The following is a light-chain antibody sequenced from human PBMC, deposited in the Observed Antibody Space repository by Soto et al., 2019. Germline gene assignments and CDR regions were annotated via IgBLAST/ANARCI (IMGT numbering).Light chain of an antibody. V-gene: IGKV3-15*01. Sequence: IVMTQSPATLSVSPGERATLSCRASQSVSTNLVWYQQKPGQAPRLLIYGASTRATGVPGRFSGTGSGTEFTLTISSLQSEDSAVYYCQQYNHWWTFGQGTKVEIX. CDR2: GAS. J-gene: IGKJ1*01. CDR1: QSVSTN. CDR3: QQYNHWWT.